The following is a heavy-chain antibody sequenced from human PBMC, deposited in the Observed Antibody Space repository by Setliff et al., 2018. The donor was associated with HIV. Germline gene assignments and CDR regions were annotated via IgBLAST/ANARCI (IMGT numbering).Heavy chain of an antibody. Sequence: GGSLRLSCATSTFTFDSFSMTWVRQAPGKGLEWVANINQDGSEKNYLDSVKGRFAISRDNAKNSLYLQVNNLRAEDTAVYYCARGPSSTHWSPGYFQHWGQGTPVTVSS. CDR2: INQDGSEK. D-gene: IGHD2-8*02. J-gene: IGHJ1*01. CDR3: ARGPSSTHWSPGYFQH. V-gene: IGHV3-7*03. CDR1: TFTFDSFS.